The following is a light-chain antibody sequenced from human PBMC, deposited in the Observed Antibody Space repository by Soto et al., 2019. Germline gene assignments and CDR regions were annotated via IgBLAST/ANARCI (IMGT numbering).Light chain of an antibody. CDR2: KAA. V-gene: IGKV1-5*03. Sequence: IQVTQAPSRLSASVGDRVAITCRGSDNIAPWVAWYQQKPGKAPKLLIYKAANLADEVPSRFAGSGSGTDFTLTITRLQPDDFATYYCQHYNSFSRTFGQGTKVDIK. CDR1: DNIAPW. CDR3: QHYNSFSRT. J-gene: IGKJ1*01.